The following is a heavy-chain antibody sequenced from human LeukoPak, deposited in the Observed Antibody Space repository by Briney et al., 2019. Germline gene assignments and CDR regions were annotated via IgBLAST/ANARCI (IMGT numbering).Heavy chain of an antibody. CDR1: GGTFSSYA. V-gene: IGHV1-69*13. D-gene: IGHD3-10*01. CDR3: ARFDNYYGSGSYWGGNGYYFDY. CDR2: IIPIFGTA. J-gene: IGHJ4*02. Sequence: GASVKVSCKASGGTFSSYAISWVRQAPGQGLEWMGGIIPIFGTANYAQKFQGRVTITADDSTSTAYMELSSLRSKDTAVYYCARFDNYYGSGSYWGGNGYYFDYWGQGTLVTVSS.